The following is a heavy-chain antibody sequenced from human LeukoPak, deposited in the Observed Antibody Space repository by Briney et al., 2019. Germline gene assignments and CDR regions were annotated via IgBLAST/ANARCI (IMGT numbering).Heavy chain of an antibody. D-gene: IGHD5-12*01. Sequence: ASVTVSCTASGYTFTGYYMHWERQAPGQGLEWMGWINPNSGGTNYAQKFQGRVTMTRDTSISTAYMELSRLRSDDTAVYYCARDGSGYDSDYYYMDVWGKGTTVTISS. V-gene: IGHV1-2*02. CDR3: ARDGSGYDSDYYYMDV. J-gene: IGHJ6*03. CDR1: GYTFTGYY. CDR2: INPNSGGT.